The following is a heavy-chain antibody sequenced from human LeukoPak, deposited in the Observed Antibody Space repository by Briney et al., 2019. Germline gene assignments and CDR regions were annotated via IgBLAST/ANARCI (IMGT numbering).Heavy chain of an antibody. Sequence: AGGSLRLSCAASGFTFSSYDMHWIRQAPGKGLEWVSAIGTAGDTYYPGSVKGRFTISRENAKNSLYLQMNRRRAGDTAVYYCARGRAADAFDIWGQGTMVTVSS. J-gene: IGHJ3*02. CDR2: IGTAGDT. V-gene: IGHV3-13*01. CDR1: GFTFSSYD. CDR3: ARGRAADAFDI.